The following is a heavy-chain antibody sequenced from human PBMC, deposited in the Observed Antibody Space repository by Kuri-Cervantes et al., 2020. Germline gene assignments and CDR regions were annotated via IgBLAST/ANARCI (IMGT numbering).Heavy chain of an antibody. V-gene: IGHV1-69*13. J-gene: IGHJ4*02. CDR2: IIPIFGTA. Sequence: ASVKVSCKASGGTFSSYAISWVRQAPGQGLEWMGGIIPIFGTANYAQKFQGRVTITADESTSTAYMELSSLRSEDTAVYYCATPTGVFGNFDWLSFDYWGQGTLVTVSS. CDR1: GGTFSSYA. D-gene: IGHD3-9*01. CDR3: ATPTGVFGNFDWLSFDY.